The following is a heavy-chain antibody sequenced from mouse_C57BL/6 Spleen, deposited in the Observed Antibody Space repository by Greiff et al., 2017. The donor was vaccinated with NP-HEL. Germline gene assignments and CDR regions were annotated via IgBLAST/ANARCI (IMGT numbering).Heavy chain of an antibody. CDR3: AILLRSYYFDY. J-gene: IGHJ2*01. CDR2: IDPSDSYT. V-gene: IGHV1-69*01. CDR1: GYTFTSYW. Sequence: VQLQQSGAELVMPGASVKLSCKASGYTFTSYWMHWVKQRPGQGLEWIGEIDPSDSYTNYNQKFKGKSTLTVDKSSSTAYMQLSSLTSEDSAVYYCAILLRSYYFDYWGQSTTLTVSS. D-gene: IGHD1-1*01.